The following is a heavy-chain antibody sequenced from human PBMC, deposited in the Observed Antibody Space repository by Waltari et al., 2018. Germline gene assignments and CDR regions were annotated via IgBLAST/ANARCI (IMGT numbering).Heavy chain of an antibody. Sequence: EVQLVQSGAEVKKPGESLKISCKGSGYSFTSYWIGWVRQMPGKGLEWMGIIYPGDSDTRYSPSFQGQVTISADKSISTAYLQWSSLKASDTAMYYCARLCYYDSSGYFTLDAFDIWGQGTMVTVSS. CDR3: ARLCYYDSSGYFTLDAFDI. V-gene: IGHV5-51*01. CDR1: GYSFTSYW. D-gene: IGHD3-22*01. CDR2: IYPGDSDT. J-gene: IGHJ3*02.